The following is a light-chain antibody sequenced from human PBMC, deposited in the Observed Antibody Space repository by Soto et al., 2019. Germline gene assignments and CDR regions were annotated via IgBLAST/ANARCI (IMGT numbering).Light chain of an antibody. CDR1: QSVSSSY. J-gene: IGKJ4*01. V-gene: IGKV3-20*01. CDR2: GAS. Sequence: EIVTTQSPGTLSLSPGKRATLSCRASQSVSSSYLAWYQQKPGKAPRLLIYGASSRATGIPDRFSGSGSGTDFTLNSSRLEPEDFAVYYCQQDGSSPLTFGGGTKMEIK. CDR3: QQDGSSPLT.